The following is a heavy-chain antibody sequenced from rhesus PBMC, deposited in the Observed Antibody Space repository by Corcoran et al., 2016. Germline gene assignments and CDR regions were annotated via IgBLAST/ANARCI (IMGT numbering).Heavy chain of an antibody. J-gene: IGHJ4*01. V-gene: IGHV4-106*01. Sequence: QVQLQESGPGLVKPSETLSLTCAVSGGSISDDYYWSWIRQPPGKGLEWIWYIDGSGGGTNYNPSLKNRVSISIATAKNQFSLKLSSVTAADTAVYYCAREIRPIHLFDYWGQGVLVTVSS. CDR2: IDGSGGGT. CDR3: AREIRPIHLFDY. CDR1: GGSISDDYY. D-gene: IGHD1-38*01.